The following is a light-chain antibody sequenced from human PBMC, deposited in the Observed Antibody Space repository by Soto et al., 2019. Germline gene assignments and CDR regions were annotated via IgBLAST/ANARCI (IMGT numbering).Light chain of an antibody. Sequence: EIVLTQSPATLSLSPGERATLSCRASQSVSNYLAWYQQKPGQAPRLLIYDASNRATGIPARVSGSGSGTDFPLTISSLEPEDFAVYYCQQRSNWPLLTFGGGTKVEIK. CDR2: DAS. CDR1: QSVSNY. V-gene: IGKV3-11*01. J-gene: IGKJ4*01. CDR3: QQRSNWPLLT.